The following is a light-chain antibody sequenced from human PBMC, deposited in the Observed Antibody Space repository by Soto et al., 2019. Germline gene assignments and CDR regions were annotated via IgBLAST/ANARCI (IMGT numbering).Light chain of an antibody. CDR1: QDISTY. V-gene: IGKV1-9*01. CDR2: AAN. J-gene: IGKJ4*01. CDR3: QKYSTYPLT. Sequence: DIQLTHSPSFLSASVVDRGTITFLASQDISTYLAWYQQKPGEAPKLLIYAANSLQSGVTSGLSGNGSGTDFTLTIRRMQPEDFAAYYCQKYSTYPLTFGGGTKVDIK.